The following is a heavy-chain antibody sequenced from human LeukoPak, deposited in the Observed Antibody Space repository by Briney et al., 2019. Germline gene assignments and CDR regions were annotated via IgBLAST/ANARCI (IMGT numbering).Heavy chain of an antibody. CDR2: ITDSGGDT. V-gene: IGHV3-23*01. Sequence: GGSLRLSCAASGFTFRRYAMSWVRQAPGEGLEWISAITDSGGDTYYADSVKGRFTISRDNSKNTLYLQMNSLRAEDTAVYYCAKDTMTTVTDDYWGQGTLVTVSS. D-gene: IGHD4-17*01. CDR3: AKDTMTTVTDDY. CDR1: GFTFRRYA. J-gene: IGHJ4*02.